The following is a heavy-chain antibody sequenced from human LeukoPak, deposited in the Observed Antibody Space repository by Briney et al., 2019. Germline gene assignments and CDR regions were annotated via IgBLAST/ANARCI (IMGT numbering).Heavy chain of an antibody. D-gene: IGHD4-17*01. CDR2: ISAYNGNT. Sequence: GASVKVSCKASGYTFTSYGISWVRQAPGQGLEWMGWISAYNGNTNYAQKLQGRVTMTTDTSTSTAYMELRSLRSDDTAVYYCAREIVYGDYDVWYYYYGMDVWGQGTTVTVSS. CDR1: GYTFTSYG. J-gene: IGHJ6*02. V-gene: IGHV1-18*01. CDR3: AREIVYGDYDVWYYYYGMDV.